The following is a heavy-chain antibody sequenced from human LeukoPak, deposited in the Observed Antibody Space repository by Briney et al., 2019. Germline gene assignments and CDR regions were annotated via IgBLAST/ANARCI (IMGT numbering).Heavy chain of an antibody. CDR2: ISYDGSNK. D-gene: IGHD3-10*01. J-gene: IGHJ5*02. CDR1: GFTFSGYA. CDR3: ARDSPDYGSGSYYYNWFDP. Sequence: PGGSLRLSCAASGFTFSGYAMHWVRQAPGKGLEWVAVISYDGSNKYYADSVKGRFTISRDNSKNTLYLQMNSLRAEDTAVYYCARDSPDYGSGSYYYNWFDPWGQGTLVTVSS. V-gene: IGHV3-30-3*01.